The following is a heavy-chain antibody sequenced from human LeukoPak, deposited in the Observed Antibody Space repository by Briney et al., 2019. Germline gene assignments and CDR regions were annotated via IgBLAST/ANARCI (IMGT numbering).Heavy chain of an antibody. CDR1: GFTFSNHA. CDR2: IKQDGSEK. J-gene: IGHJ6*03. D-gene: IGHD6-13*01. CDR3: ARERRYSSSWPPLRYYYYMDV. V-gene: IGHV3-7*01. Sequence: GGSLRLSCAASGFTFSNHAMNWVRQAPGKGLEWVANIKQDGSEKYYVDSVKGRFTTSRDNAKNSLYLQMNSLRAEDTAVYYCARERRYSSSWPPLRYYYYMDVWGKGTTVTISS.